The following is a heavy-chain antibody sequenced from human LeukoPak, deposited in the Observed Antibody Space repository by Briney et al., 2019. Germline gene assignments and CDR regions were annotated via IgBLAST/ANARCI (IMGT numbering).Heavy chain of an antibody. V-gene: IGHV3-48*01. J-gene: IGHJ4*02. Sequence: PGGFLRLSCAAAGFTFSDYTLSWVRQAPGEWLGWLSYIRPSMGSIAYADSVKGRLPIPNESAKTSVYLQINNLRPEDTAVNYCARDRDWAFDYWGQRILVTASS. D-gene: IGHD2-21*01. CDR2: IRPSMGSI. CDR1: GFTFSDYT. CDR3: ARDRDWAFDY.